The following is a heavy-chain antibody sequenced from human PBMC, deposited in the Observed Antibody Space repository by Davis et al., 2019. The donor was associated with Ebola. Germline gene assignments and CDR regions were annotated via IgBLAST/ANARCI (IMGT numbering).Heavy chain of an antibody. D-gene: IGHD6-19*01. J-gene: IGHJ4*02. Sequence: ASVKVSCKASRYTFTDYDINWVRLAAGQGLEWMGWINTNTGNPTYAQGFTGRFVFSLDTSVSTAYLQISGLKAEDTAVYYCANIPVPGGWGQGTLVTVSS. V-gene: IGHV7-4-1*02. CDR1: RYTFTDYD. CDR3: ANIPVPGG. CDR2: INTNTGNP.